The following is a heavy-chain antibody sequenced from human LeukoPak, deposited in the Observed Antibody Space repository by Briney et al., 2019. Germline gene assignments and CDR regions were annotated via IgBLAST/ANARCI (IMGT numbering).Heavy chain of an antibody. V-gene: IGHV4-39*07. CDR1: GGSISSGGYY. CDR2: IYHSGST. CDR3: ARVQRFGVVITCPDY. J-gene: IGHJ4*02. D-gene: IGHD3-3*01. Sequence: SQTLSLICTVSGGSISSGGYYWGWIRQPPGKGLEWIGSIYHSGSTYYNPSLKSRVTISVDTSKNQFSLKLSSVTAADTAVYYCARVQRFGVVITCPDYWGQGTLVTVSS.